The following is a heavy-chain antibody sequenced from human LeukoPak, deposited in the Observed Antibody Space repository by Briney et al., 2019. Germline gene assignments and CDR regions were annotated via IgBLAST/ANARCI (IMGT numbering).Heavy chain of an antibody. CDR3: ARPQDCSSTSCSQYFQH. CDR2: INHSGST. V-gene: IGHV4-34*01. D-gene: IGHD2-2*01. Sequence: PSETLSLTCAVYGGSLRGYYWSWIRQPPGKGLEWIGEINHSGSTNYNLSLKSRVTISVDTSKNQFSLKLSSVTAADTAVYYCARPQDCSSTSCSQYFQHWGQGTLVTVSS. J-gene: IGHJ1*01. CDR1: GGSLRGYY.